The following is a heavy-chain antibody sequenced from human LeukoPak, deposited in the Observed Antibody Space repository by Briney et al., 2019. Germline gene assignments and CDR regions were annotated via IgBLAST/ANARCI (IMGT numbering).Heavy chain of an antibody. CDR3: ARQRDAYNDDAFDI. D-gene: IGHD5-24*01. CDR1: GFPFSSYT. CDR2: ISSNGGST. J-gene: IGHJ3*02. V-gene: IGHV3-64*01. Sequence: GGSLRLSCAASGFPFSSYTMHWVRQAPGKGLEYVSTISSNGGSTYHANSVKGRFTISRDNSKNTLYLQMGSLRAEDMAVYYCARQRDAYNDDAFDIWGQGTKVTVSS.